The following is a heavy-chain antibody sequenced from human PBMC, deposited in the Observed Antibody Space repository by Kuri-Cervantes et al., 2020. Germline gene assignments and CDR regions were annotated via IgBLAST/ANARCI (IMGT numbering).Heavy chain of an antibody. J-gene: IGHJ4*02. CDR3: AKGSSPLIAAALDY. V-gene: IGHV3-47*02. CDR1: GFAFSSYA. CDR2: IGTGGDT. D-gene: IGHD6-25*01. Sequence: GGSLRLSCAASGFAFSSYALHWVRRAPGKGLEWVSAIGTGGDTYYADSVMGRFTISRDNAKKSLYLQMNSLRAEDTALYYCAKGSSPLIAAALDYWGQGTLVTVSS.